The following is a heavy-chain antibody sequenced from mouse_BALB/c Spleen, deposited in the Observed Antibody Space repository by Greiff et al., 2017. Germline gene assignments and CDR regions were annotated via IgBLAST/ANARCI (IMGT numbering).Heavy chain of an antibody. V-gene: IGHV5-6*01. D-gene: IGHD2-1*01. CDR2: ISSGGSYT. CDR3: ARHDGNYGGAMDY. J-gene: IGHJ4*01. CDR1: GFTFSSYG. Sequence: EVMLVESGGDLVKPGGSLKLSCAASGFTFSSYGMSWVRQTPDKRLEWVATISSGGSYTYYPDSVKGRFTISRDNAKNTLYLQMSSLKSEDTAMYYCARHDGNYGGAMDYWGQGTSVTVSS.